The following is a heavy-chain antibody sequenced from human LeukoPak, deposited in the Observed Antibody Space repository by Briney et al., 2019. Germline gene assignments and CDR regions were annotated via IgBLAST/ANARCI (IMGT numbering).Heavy chain of an antibody. D-gene: IGHD3-10*01. Sequence: GGSLRLSCAASGFTFSSYSMNCVRQAPGEGREWGSSISSSSSYIYYADSVKGRFTISRDNAKNSLYLQMNSLRAEDTAVYCCARGWFGETHGMDVWGQGTTVTVSS. CDR1: GFTFSSYS. CDR2: ISSSSSYI. J-gene: IGHJ6*02. V-gene: IGHV3-21*01. CDR3: ARGWFGETHGMDV.